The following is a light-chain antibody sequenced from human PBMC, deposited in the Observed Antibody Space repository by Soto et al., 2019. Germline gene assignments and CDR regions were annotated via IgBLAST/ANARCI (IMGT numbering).Light chain of an antibody. Sequence: DIQMTQSPSSLSASVGDRVTITCRASQGISNYLAWYQQKPGKVPKLLIYAASTLQSGVPSRFSGSASGTYFTLTISSLQPEDVAKYYCQKYNSASALTFSGGTKVEIK. J-gene: IGKJ4*01. CDR2: AAS. CDR1: QGISNY. V-gene: IGKV1-27*01. CDR3: QKYNSASALT.